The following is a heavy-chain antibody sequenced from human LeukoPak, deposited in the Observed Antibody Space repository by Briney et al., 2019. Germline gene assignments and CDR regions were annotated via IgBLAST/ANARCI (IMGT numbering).Heavy chain of an antibody. CDR3: SQERDRRGYFDY. CDR1: GFSFSTYG. J-gene: IGHJ4*02. V-gene: IGHV3-30*02. Sequence: PGGSLRLSCAASGFSFSTYGMNWVRQAPGKGLEWVTFIWSDGNEKYYADSVKGRFTISRDNSKSTLFLQMNSLRGEDTAVYYCSQERDRRGYFDYWGQGTLVTVSS. D-gene: IGHD2-15*01. CDR2: IWSDGNEK.